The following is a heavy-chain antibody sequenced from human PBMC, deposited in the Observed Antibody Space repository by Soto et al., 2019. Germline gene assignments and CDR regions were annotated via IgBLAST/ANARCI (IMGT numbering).Heavy chain of an antibody. J-gene: IGHJ6*02. V-gene: IGHV1-18*04. CDR1: GYTFTSYG. Sequence: ASVKVSCKASGYTFTSYGISWVRQAPGQGPEWMGWISAYNGNTNYAQKLQGRVTMTTDTSTSTAYMELRSLRSDDTAVYYCARDLDIVVVPAAIGDYYYGMDVWGQGTTVTV. CDR3: ARDLDIVVVPAAIGDYYYGMDV. CDR2: ISAYNGNT. D-gene: IGHD2-2*02.